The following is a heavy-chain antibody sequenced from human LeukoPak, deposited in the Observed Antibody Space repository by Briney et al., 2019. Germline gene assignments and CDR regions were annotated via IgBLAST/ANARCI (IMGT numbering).Heavy chain of an antibody. V-gene: IGHV4-4*02. Sequence: PSETLSLTCAVSGGSISSSNWWSWVRQPPGKGLEWIGEIYHSGSTNYNPSLKSRVTISVDTSKNQFSLKLSSVTAADTAVYYCAGIAVAGKYYFDYWGQGTLVTVSS. CDR1: GGSISSSNW. D-gene: IGHD6-19*01. CDR2: IYHSGST. J-gene: IGHJ4*02. CDR3: AGIAVAGKYYFDY.